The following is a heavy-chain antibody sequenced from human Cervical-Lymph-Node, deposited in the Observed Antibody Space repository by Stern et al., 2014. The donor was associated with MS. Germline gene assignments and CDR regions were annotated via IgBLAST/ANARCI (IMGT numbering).Heavy chain of an antibody. Sequence: QVQLGQSGAEVKKPGASVKGSCKASGYTFTNYYMHWVRQAPGQGLEWMGIINCSGGSTTYAQKFQGRVTMTRDTSTTTVYMELNSPRSEDTAVYYCAREVAGHRLGMMDVWGQGTTVIVSS. V-gene: IGHV1-46*01. D-gene: IGHD6-19*01. CDR2: INCSGGST. CDR3: AREVAGHRLGMMDV. J-gene: IGHJ6*02. CDR1: GYTFTNYY.